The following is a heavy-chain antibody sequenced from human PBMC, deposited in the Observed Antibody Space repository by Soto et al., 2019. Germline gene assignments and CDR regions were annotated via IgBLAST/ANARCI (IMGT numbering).Heavy chain of an antibody. CDR1: GFSLSTSGVG. CDR2: IYWDDDK. J-gene: IGHJ4*02. V-gene: IGHV2-5*02. CDR3: AHSSSSSWYLDGGTDY. D-gene: IGHD6-13*01. Sequence: QITLKESGPPLVKPTQTLTLTCTFSGFSLSTSGVGVGWIRQPPGKALEWLALIYWDDDKRYSPSLKSRLTITXVPXKXQVVLTMTNMDPVDTATYYCAHSSSSSWYLDGGTDYWGQGTLVTVSS.